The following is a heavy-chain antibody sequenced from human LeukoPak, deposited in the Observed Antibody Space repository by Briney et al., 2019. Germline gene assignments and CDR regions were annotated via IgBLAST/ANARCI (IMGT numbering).Heavy chain of an antibody. CDR3: ARRSTGGVTYWFDY. D-gene: IGHD2-8*02. CDR2: IYYSGST. CDR1: GGSINSYY. V-gene: IGHV4-59*01. Sequence: SETLSLTCTVSGGSINSYYWSWIRQPPGKGLEWIGYIYYSGSTNYNPSPKSRVTISVDTSKNQFSLKLSSVTAADTAVYYCARRSTGGVTYWFDYWGQGTLVTVSS. J-gene: IGHJ4*02.